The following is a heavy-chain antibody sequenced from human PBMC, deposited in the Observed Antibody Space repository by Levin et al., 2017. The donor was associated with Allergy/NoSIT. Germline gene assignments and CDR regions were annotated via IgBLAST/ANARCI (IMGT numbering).Heavy chain of an antibody. J-gene: IGHJ4*02. Sequence: GESLKISCAASGFVFSDYYMSWIRQTPGKGLELVSFISSGGETTYYADSVKGRFTISRDNAKNSLYLQMNSLRAEDTAVYYCTRDNTTVTRGGADYWGQGTPVIVSS. CDR3: TRDNTTVTRGGADY. CDR1: GFVFSDYY. D-gene: IGHD4-17*01. CDR2: ISSGGETT. V-gene: IGHV3-11*01.